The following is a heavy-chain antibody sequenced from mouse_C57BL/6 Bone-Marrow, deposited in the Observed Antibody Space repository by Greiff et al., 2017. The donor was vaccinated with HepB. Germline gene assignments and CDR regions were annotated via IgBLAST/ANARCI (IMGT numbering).Heavy chain of an antibody. CDR3: TRWVLRYPAWFAY. CDR1: GYTFTDYE. Sequence: VKLMESGAELVRPGASVTLSCKASGYTFTDYEMHWVKQTPVHGLEWIGAIDPETGGTAYNQKFKGKAILTADKSSSTAYMELRSLTSEDSAVYYCTRWVLRYPAWFAYWGQGTLVTVSA. V-gene: IGHV1-15*01. J-gene: IGHJ3*01. CDR2: IDPETGGT. D-gene: IGHD1-1*01.